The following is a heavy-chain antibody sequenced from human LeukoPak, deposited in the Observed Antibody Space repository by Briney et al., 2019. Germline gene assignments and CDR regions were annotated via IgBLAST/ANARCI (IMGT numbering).Heavy chain of an antibody. CDR3: ARAGPTWGPRPSRVYLFDY. CDR2: INPSGGST. Sequence: GASVKVSCKASGYTFTGYYMHWVRQAPGQGLEWMGIINPSGGSTSYAQKFQGRVTMTRDMSTSTVYMELSSLRSEDTAVYYCARAGPTWGPRPSRVYLFDYWGQGTLVTVSS. V-gene: IGHV1-46*01. CDR1: GYTFTGYY. D-gene: IGHD7-27*01. J-gene: IGHJ4*02.